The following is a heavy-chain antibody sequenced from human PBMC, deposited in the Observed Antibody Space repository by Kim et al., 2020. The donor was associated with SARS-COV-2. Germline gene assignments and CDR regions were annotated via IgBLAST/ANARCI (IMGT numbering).Heavy chain of an antibody. Sequence: GGSLRLSCAASGFTFSSYAMHWVRQAPGKGLEWVAVTTYDGSNKYYADSVKGRFTISRDNAKNTLYLQMNSLRAEDTAVYYCARARGVAQYNGMDVWGQGTTVTVSS. D-gene: IGHD6-6*01. V-gene: IGHV3-30*04. CDR3: ARARGVAQYNGMDV. CDR2: TTYDGSNK. CDR1: GFTFSSYA. J-gene: IGHJ6*02.